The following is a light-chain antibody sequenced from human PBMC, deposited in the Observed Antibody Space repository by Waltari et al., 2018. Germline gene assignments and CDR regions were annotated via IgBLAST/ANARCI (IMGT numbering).Light chain of an antibody. CDR2: EVS. CDR1: RSDLGGYNY. CDR3: SSYTSSSTYV. V-gene: IGLV2-14*01. Sequence: QSALTQPASVSGSPGQSLTLSCTGTRSDLGGYNYVSWYQQHPGKAPKLMIYEVSNRPSGVSNRFSGSKSGNTASLTISGLQAEDEADYYCSSYTSSSTYVFGTGTKVTVL. J-gene: IGLJ1*01.